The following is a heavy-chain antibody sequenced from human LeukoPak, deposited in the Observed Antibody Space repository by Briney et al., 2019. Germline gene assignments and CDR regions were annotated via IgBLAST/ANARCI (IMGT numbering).Heavy chain of an antibody. CDR3: ARDKDDYGSGNHWFDP. CDR2: ISSSGRTI. V-gene: IGHV3-11*01. CDR1: GFTFSDYY. Sequence: GESLRLSCAASGFTFSDYYMSWIRQAPGKGLEWVSYISSSGRTIYYADSVKGRFTISRDNAKNSLHLQMNSLRAEDTAVYYCARDKDDYGSGNHWFDPWGQGTLVTVSS. J-gene: IGHJ5*02. D-gene: IGHD3-10*01.